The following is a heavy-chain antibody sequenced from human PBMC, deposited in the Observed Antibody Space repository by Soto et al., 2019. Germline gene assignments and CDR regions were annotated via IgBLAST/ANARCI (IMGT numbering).Heavy chain of an antibody. J-gene: IGHJ4*02. CDR3: ASGWGRIFDY. Sequence: QVQLQQWGAGLLKPSETLSLTCAVYGGSLSGYYWSWIRQPPGKGLEWIGEINHSGSTNYNPSLKSRVTISVDTSKNQFSLKLSSVTAADTAVYYCASGWGRIFDYWGQGTLVTVSS. CDR1: GGSLSGYY. V-gene: IGHV4-34*01. D-gene: IGHD7-27*01. CDR2: INHSGST.